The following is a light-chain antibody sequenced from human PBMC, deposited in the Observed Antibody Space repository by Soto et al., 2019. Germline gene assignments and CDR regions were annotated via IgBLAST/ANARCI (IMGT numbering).Light chain of an antibody. J-gene: IGLJ2*01. CDR2: EGT. V-gene: IGLV2-23*03. CDR3: CAYAGSSTFVV. CDR1: SSEVGNSNL. Sequence: QSALTQPASVSASPGQSITISCTGTSSEVGNSNLVSWFQQHPGKAPKLIIYEGTKRPSGVSNRFSGSKSGNTASLTISGLQAEDEGDYYCCAYAGSSTFVVFGGGTKLTVL.